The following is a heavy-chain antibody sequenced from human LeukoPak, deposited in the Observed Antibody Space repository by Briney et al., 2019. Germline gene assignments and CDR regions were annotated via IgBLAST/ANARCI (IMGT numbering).Heavy chain of an antibody. Sequence: SETLSLTCAVSGYSISSGYYWGWIRQPPGKGLEWIGSIYHSGGTYYNPSLKSRVTISVDTSKNQFSLKLSSVTAADTAVYYCARVHWITMVRGEGTYLEYYFDYWGQGTLVTVSS. D-gene: IGHD3-10*01. CDR2: IYHSGGT. CDR3: ARVHWITMVRGEGTYLEYYFDY. V-gene: IGHV4-38-2*01. CDR1: GYSISSGYY. J-gene: IGHJ4*02.